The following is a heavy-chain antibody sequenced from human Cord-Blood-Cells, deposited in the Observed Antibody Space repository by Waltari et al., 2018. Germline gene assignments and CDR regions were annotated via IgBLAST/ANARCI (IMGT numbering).Heavy chain of an antibody. Sequence: QVQLPESGPGLVKPSETLSLTCTVAGGSVSSGSYDWSWIRQPSRKGLEWIGYIYYSGSTNYNPSLKSRVTISVDTSKNQFSLKLSSVTAADTAVYYCARDLIAAAGLVSDGMDVWGQGTTVTVSS. V-gene: IGHV4-61*01. D-gene: IGHD6-13*01. CDR2: IYYSGST. J-gene: IGHJ6*02. CDR1: GGSVSSGSYD. CDR3: ARDLIAAAGLVSDGMDV.